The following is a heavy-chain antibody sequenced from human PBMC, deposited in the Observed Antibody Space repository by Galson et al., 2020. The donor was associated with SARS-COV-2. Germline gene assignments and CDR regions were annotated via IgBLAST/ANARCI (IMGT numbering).Heavy chain of an antibody. CDR1: GFTVSSNY. V-gene: IGHV3-53*01. Sequence: GGSLRLSCAASGFTVSSNYMSWVRQAPGKGLEWVSVIYSGGSTYYADSVKGRFTISRDNSKNTLYLQMNSQRAEDTAVYYCARDLEVAGGMDVWGQGTTVTVSS. J-gene: IGHJ6*02. CDR2: IYSGGST. D-gene: IGHD2-15*01. CDR3: ARDLEVAGGMDV.